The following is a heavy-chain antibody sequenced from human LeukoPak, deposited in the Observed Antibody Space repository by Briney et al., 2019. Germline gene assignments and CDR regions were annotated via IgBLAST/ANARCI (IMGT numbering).Heavy chain of an antibody. V-gene: IGHV1-2*02. CDR3: ARASGYYYYYYYMDV. J-gene: IGHJ6*03. CDR2: INPNSGGT. Sequence: ASVKVSCKASGYTFTGYYMHWVRQAPGQGLEWMGWINPNSGGTNYAQKFQGRVTVTRDTSISTAYMELSRLRSDDTAVYYCARASGYYYYYYYMDVWGKGTTVTVSS. CDR1: GYTFTGYY.